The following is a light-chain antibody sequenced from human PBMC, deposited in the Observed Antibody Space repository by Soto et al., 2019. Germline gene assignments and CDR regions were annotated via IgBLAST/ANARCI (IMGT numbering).Light chain of an antibody. CDR1: QSVSSY. J-gene: IGKJ2*01. CDR3: QQRSNWPPVT. CDR2: DAS. Sequence: EIVLTQSPATLSLSPGERATLSCRASQSVSSYFAWHQQKPAQAPRLLLYDASNRATGIPARFSGSGSGTDFSLTISSLEPEDFAVYYWQQRSNWPPVTFGQGTKLEI. V-gene: IGKV3-11*01.